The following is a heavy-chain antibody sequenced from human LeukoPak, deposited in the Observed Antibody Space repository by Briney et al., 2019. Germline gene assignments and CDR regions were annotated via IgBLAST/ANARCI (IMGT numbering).Heavy chain of an antibody. CDR1: GGSISSYY. D-gene: IGHD3-22*01. J-gene: IGHJ4*02. CDR3: AREGYYYDSSGYRVFGYDY. V-gene: IGHV4-4*07. Sequence: SETLSLTCTVSGGSISSYYWSWIRQPAGKGLEWIGRIYTSGSTNYNPSLKSRVTMSVDTSKNQFPLKLSSVTAADTAVYYCAREGYYYDSSGYRVFGYDYWGQGTLVTVSS. CDR2: IYTSGST.